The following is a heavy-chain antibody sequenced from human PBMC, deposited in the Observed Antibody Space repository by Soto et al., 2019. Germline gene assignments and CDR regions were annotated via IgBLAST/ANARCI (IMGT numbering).Heavy chain of an antibody. CDR3: ARKDYYGSGSYHFDS. J-gene: IGHJ4*02. CDR1: GYTFTSFP. CDR2: INPANGDT. V-gene: IGHV1-3*01. D-gene: IGHD3-10*01. Sequence: QVHLAQSGAEVKKPGASVRVSCQASGYTFTSFPMHWVRQAPGQRLEWMGWINPANGDTGYSQKFQGRVTITRDTSASTASMELSSLTSEDTAIYFCARKDYYGSGSYHFDSWGQGTLVIVSS.